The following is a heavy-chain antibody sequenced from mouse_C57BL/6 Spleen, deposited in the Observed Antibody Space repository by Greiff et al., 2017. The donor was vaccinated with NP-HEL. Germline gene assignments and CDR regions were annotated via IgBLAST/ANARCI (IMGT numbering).Heavy chain of an antibody. CDR1: GYTFTDYY. D-gene: IGHD6-2*01. CDR3: ARESMGGSLPFDV. J-gene: IGHJ1*03. V-gene: IGHV1-84*01. CDR2: IYPGSGNT. Sequence: VQLQQSGPELVKPGASVKISCKASGYTFTDYYINWVKQRPGQGLAWIGWIYPGSGNTKYNEKFKGKATLTVDTSSSTAYMQLSSLTSEDSAVYFCARESMGGSLPFDVWGTGTTVTVSS.